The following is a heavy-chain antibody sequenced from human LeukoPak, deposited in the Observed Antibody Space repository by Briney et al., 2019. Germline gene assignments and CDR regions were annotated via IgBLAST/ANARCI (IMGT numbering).Heavy chain of an antibody. Sequence: GGSLRLSCAASRFTFSNYNMNWVRQAPGKGLEWVSYISSSRSIIYYADSVKGRFTISRDNAKNSLYLQTNSLRAEDTAVYYCARGSGSASLMDVWGKWTTVTVSS. CDR3: ARGSGSASLMDV. D-gene: IGHD2-15*01. V-gene: IGHV3-48*04. CDR2: ISSSRSII. J-gene: IGHJ6*03. CDR1: RFTFSNYN.